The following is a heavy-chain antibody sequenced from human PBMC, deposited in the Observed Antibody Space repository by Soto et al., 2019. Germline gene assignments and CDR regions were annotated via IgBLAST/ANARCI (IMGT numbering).Heavy chain of an antibody. V-gene: IGHV6-1*01. CDR3: ASSGGTGYDHGRGGVDALDI. Sequence: SQTLSLTCSISGDSVSSNSAAWNWIRQSPSRGLEWLGRTYYRSKWYNDYAVSVKSRITINPDTSKNQFSLQLNSVTPEDTAVYYCASSGGTGYDHGRGGVDALDIWGQGTMVTVSS. CDR1: GDSVSSNSAA. D-gene: IGHD2-15*01. J-gene: IGHJ3*02. CDR2: TYYRSKWYN.